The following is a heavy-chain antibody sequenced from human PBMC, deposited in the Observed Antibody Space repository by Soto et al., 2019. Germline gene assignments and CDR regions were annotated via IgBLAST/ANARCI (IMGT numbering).Heavy chain of an antibody. Sequence: PSETLSLTCTVSGGSISSGGYYWSWIRQHPGKGLEWIGYIYYSGSTYYNPSLKSRVTISVDTSKNQFSLKLSSVTAADTAVYYCARDSPYSYGSPSNWFDPWGQGTLVTVSS. V-gene: IGHV4-31*03. CDR2: IYYSGST. CDR1: GGSISSGGYY. D-gene: IGHD5-18*01. J-gene: IGHJ5*02. CDR3: ARDSPYSYGSPSNWFDP.